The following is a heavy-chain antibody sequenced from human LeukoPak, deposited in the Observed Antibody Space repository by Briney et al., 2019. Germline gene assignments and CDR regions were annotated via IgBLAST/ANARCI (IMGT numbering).Heavy chain of an antibody. J-gene: IGHJ6*02. Sequence: GGSLRLSCAASGFTFSSYGMHWVRQAPGKGLEWVAVIWYDGSNKYYADSVKGRFTISRDNSKNTLYLQMNSLRAEDTAVYYCAKDGYCSSTSCPIIHYYYGMDVWGQGTTVTVSS. CDR1: GFTFSSYG. D-gene: IGHD2-2*03. V-gene: IGHV3-30*02. CDR2: IWYDGSNK. CDR3: AKDGYCSSTSCPIIHYYYGMDV.